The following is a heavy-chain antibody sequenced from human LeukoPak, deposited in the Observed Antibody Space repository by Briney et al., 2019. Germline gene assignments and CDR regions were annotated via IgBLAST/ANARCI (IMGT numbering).Heavy chain of an antibody. CDR3: AKGWRGSFYGPAEH. D-gene: IGHD1-26*01. V-gene: IGHV5-51*01. J-gene: IGHJ1*01. CDR1: GYSFTNYW. CDR2: IYPGDSDT. Sequence: GESLKISCKASGYSFTNYWIGCVRQMPGRGLEWMAIIYPGDSDTRYSPCFQGQVTVSADKSISTAYLQWSSLKASDTAIYYCAKGWRGSFYGPAEHWGQGTLVTVSS.